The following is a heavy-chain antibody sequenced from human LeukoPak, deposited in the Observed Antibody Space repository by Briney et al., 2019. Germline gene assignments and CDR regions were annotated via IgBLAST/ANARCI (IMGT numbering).Heavy chain of an antibody. J-gene: IGHJ3*02. V-gene: IGHV3-30-3*01. D-gene: IGHD3-22*01. Sequence: PGGSLRLSCAASGFTFSSYAMHWVRQAPGKGLEWVAVISYDGSNKYYADSVKGRFTISRDNSKNTLYLQMNSLRAEDTAVYYCASRADSSGYYIWDAFDIWGQGTMVTVSS. CDR1: GFTFSSYA. CDR2: ISYDGSNK. CDR3: ASRADSSGYYIWDAFDI.